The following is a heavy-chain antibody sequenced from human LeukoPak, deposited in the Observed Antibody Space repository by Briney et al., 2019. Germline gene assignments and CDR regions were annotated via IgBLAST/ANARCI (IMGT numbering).Heavy chain of an antibody. CDR1: GGSISSYY. J-gene: IGHJ4*02. Sequence: SETLSLTCTVSGGSISSYYWSWIRQPPGKGLEWIGYIYYSGSTNYNPSLKSRVTISVDTSKNQFSLKLSSVTAADTAVYYCARHRPPDREYSYGPIDYWGQGTLVTVSS. D-gene: IGHD5-18*01. CDR2: IYYSGST. V-gene: IGHV4-59*08. CDR3: ARHRPPDREYSYGPIDY.